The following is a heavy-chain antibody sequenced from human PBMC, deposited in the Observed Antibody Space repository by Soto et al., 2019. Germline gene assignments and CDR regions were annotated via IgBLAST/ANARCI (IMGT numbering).Heavy chain of an antibody. CDR1: GYSISSGYH. Sequence: MSLTCAVSGYSISSGYHWCWIRQPPGTGLELIASIYYSGSSYYNPSLKSRVTISVDTCKKQFSLRLNSVTAADTAVYFCARVVTVQWELNAFHIWGQGTMVNVSS. D-gene: IGHD1-26*01. CDR3: ARVVTVQWELNAFHI. V-gene: IGHV4-38-2*01. CDR2: IYYSGSS. J-gene: IGHJ3*02.